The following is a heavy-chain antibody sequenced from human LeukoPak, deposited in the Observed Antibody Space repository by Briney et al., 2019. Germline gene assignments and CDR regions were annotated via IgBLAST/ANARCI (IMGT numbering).Heavy chain of an antibody. J-gene: IGHJ5*02. Sequence: PSETLSLTCTVSGASISSGSFYWSWIRQPAGKGLEWIGRIHTSGNTNYNPSLKSRVTISIDTSKNQISLILSSVTAADTAVYFCARGQSGVRGANVPNLMGFDPWGQGTLVIVSS. V-gene: IGHV4-61*02. CDR1: GASISSGSFY. CDR3: ARGQSGVRGANVPNLMGFDP. CDR2: IHTSGNT. D-gene: IGHD3-10*01.